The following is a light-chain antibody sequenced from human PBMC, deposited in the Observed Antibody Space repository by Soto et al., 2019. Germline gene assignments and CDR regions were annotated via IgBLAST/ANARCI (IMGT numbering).Light chain of an antibody. Sequence: EIVLTQSPGSLSLSPGERATLSCRASQSVSYSYLAWYQQKPSQAPKLLIYAASSRATGIPDRFSGSGSGTDFTLTISRLEPEDFAVYYCQQYGSSQFTFGPGTKVDIK. V-gene: IGKV3-20*01. CDR3: QQYGSSQFT. J-gene: IGKJ3*01. CDR1: QSVSYSY. CDR2: AAS.